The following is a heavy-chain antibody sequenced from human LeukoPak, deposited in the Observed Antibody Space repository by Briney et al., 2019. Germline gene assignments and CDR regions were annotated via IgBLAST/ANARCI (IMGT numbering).Heavy chain of an antibody. CDR3: AKDLWEQLVPNYYFGY. J-gene: IGHJ4*02. V-gene: IGHV3-23*01. Sequence: PGGSLRLSCAASGFTFSTYAMSWVRQAPGKGLEWVPAVSGSGRTTYYVDSVKGRFTISRDNSKNTLYLQMSSLRAEDTAVYYCAKDLWEQLVPNYYFGYWGQGTLVTVSS. CDR1: GFTFSTYA. CDR2: VSGSGRTT. D-gene: IGHD6-6*01.